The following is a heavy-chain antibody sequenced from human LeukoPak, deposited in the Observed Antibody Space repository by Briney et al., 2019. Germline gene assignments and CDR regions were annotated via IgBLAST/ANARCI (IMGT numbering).Heavy chain of an antibody. J-gene: IGHJ6*01. Sequence: ASVKVSCKASGYTFTSYGISWVRQAPGQGLEWMGWISAYNDNTNYAQKFQGRVTMTTDTSTSTAYMELRSLRSNDTAVYYCARDTTMVRGVRNYYYYYGMDVWGQGTTVTVSS. V-gene: IGHV1-18*01. CDR3: ARDTTMVRGVRNYYYYYGMDV. CDR1: GYTFTSYG. CDR2: ISAYNDNT. D-gene: IGHD3-10*01.